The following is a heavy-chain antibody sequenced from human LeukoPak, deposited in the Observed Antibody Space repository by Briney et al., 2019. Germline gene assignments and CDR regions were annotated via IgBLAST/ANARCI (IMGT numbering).Heavy chain of an antibody. CDR2: IRSKAYGGTT. V-gene: IGHV3-49*04. CDR3: TRTYYYDSSGYNFPASFDY. D-gene: IGHD3-22*01. Sequence: PGGSLRLSCTASGFTFGDYAMSWVRQAPGKGLEWVGFIRSKAYGGTTEYAASVKGRFTISRDDSKSIAYLQMNSLKTEDTAVYYCTRTYYYDSSGYNFPASFDYWGQGTLVTVSS. CDR1: GFTFGDYA. J-gene: IGHJ4*02.